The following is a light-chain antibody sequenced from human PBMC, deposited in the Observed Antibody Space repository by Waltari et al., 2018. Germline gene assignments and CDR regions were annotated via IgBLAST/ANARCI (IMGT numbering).Light chain of an antibody. Sequence: DVGLTQSPLSLPVTLGQPASISCRSSQSLVYTDGISYLNWFHKRPGQAPSVLIYKVSNRDSGVPDRFSGSGSGTDFTLMISSVEADDVGVYFCMQATHWPVTFGQGTRLEIK. J-gene: IGKJ5*01. V-gene: IGKV2-30*01. CDR2: KVS. CDR3: MQATHWPVT. CDR1: QSLVYTDGISY.